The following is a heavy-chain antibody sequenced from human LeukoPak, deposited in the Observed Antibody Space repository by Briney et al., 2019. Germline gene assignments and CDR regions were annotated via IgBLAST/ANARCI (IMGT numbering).Heavy chain of an antibody. Sequence: GASVKVSCKXSGGTFSSYAISWVRQAPGQGLEWMGRIIPIFGTANYAQKFQGRVTITTDESTSTAYMELSSLRSEDTAVYYCARGSGWYIQHWGQGTLVTVSS. CDR2: IIPIFGTA. V-gene: IGHV1-69*05. J-gene: IGHJ1*01. CDR3: ARGSGWYIQH. CDR1: GGTFSSYA. D-gene: IGHD6-19*01.